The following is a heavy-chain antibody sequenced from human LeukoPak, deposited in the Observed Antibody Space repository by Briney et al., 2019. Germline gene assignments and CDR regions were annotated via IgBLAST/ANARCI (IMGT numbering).Heavy chain of an antibody. CDR3: ASWCTVTHCPIDY. D-gene: IGHD4-17*01. CDR1: GFTFSSYS. CDR2: ISSSSSYI. Sequence: WGSLRLSCAASGFTFSSYSMNWVRQAPGKGLEWVSSISSSSSYIYYADSVKGRFTISRDNAKNSLYLQINSLRAEDTAVYYCASWCTVTHCPIDYWGQGTLVTVSS. J-gene: IGHJ4*02. V-gene: IGHV3-21*01.